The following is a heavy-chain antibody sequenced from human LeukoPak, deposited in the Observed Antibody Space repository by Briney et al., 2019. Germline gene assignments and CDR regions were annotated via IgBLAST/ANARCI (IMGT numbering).Heavy chain of an antibody. CDR3: VRCEIYCINGFCYKEPCDY. CDR2: INPYSGGT. V-gene: IGHV1-2*02. CDR1: GYVFTDYY. D-gene: IGHD2-8*01. Sequence: ASVKVSCKASGYVFTDYYIHWVRQAPGQGLEWMGWINPYSGGTNYAQKFRGRVTMTRDTSISTAYVDLSRLTSDDTAVYFCVRCEIYCINGFCYKEPCDYWGQGTLVTVSS. J-gene: IGHJ4*02.